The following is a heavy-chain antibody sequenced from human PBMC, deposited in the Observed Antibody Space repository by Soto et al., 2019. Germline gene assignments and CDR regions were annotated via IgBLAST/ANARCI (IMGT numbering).Heavy chain of an antibody. CDR1: GGSISSSSYY. D-gene: IGHD5-12*01. CDR3: ARLEMATIEYFQH. V-gene: IGHV4-39*01. Sequence: SEILSLTCTVSGGSISSSSYYWGWIRQPPGKGLEWIGSIYYSGSTYYNPSLKSRVTISVDTSKNQFSLKLSSVTAADTAVYYCARLEMATIEYFQHWGQGTLVTVSS. J-gene: IGHJ1*01. CDR2: IYYSGST.